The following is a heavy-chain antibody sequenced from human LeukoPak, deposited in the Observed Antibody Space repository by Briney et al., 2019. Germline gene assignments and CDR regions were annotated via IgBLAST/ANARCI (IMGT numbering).Heavy chain of an antibody. J-gene: IGHJ2*01. Sequence: GGSLRLSCAASGFTFSSYWMTWVRQAPGKGLEWVSLISGDGGSTYYADSVKGRFTISRDNSKNTLYLQMNSLRAEDTALYYCAKDRYDSSGYYPRSDFWGRGTLVTVSS. CDR3: AKDRYDSSGYYPRSDF. CDR1: GFTFSSYW. CDR2: ISGDGGST. V-gene: IGHV3-23*01. D-gene: IGHD3-22*01.